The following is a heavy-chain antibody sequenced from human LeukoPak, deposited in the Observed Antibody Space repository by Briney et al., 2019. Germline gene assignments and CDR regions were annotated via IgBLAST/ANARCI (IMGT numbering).Heavy chain of an antibody. CDR2: INPNSGGT. V-gene: IGHV1-2*04. CDR3: AAQSYDILTGHNWFDP. J-gene: IGHJ5*02. Sequence: ASVKVSCKASGYTFTGYYMHWVRQAPGQGLEWMGWINPNSGGTNYAQKFQGWVTMTRDTSISTAYMELSRLRSDDTAVYYCAAQSYDILTGHNWFDPWGQGTLVTVSS. CDR1: GYTFTGYY. D-gene: IGHD3-9*01.